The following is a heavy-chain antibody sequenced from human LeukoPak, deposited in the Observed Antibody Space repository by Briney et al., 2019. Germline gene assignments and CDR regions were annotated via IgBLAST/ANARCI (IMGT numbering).Heavy chain of an antibody. V-gene: IGHV3-66*01. Sequence: PGGSLRLSCAASGFTVTSNYMFWVRQAPEKGLEWVSVIYSGGGTKYADSVKGIFTISRDSSKNTLYLQMNSLRAEDTAVYYCAGWRSYGPFVYWRQGTLVTVSS. J-gene: IGHJ4*02. D-gene: IGHD3-10*01. CDR3: AGWRSYGPFVY. CDR2: IYSGGGT. CDR1: GFTVTSNY.